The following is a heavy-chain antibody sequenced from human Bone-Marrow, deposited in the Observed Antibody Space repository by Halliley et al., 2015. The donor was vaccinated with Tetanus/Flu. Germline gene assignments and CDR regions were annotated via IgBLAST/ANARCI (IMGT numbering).Heavy chain of an antibody. Sequence: LGWVSLSNGDGRNTKYAGSVKGRFTISRDNAKNTLYLEMSSLRVDDTAVYYCAREGGKAFDVWGQGTVVTVSS. D-gene: IGHD3-16*01. CDR2: SNGDGRNT. CDR3: AREGGKAFDV. J-gene: IGHJ3*01. V-gene: IGHV3-74*01.